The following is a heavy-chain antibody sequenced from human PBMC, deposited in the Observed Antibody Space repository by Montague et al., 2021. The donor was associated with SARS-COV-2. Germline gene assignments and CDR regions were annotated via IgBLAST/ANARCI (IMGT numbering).Heavy chain of an antibody. Sequence: SETLSLICTVSGGSMSDHYWAWIRQPPGKGLEWLAYIYYSGGINSNASLKSRVTMSVDTSKNQFSLKLTSATAADTAVYYCARAVSVRRAVNWFDPWGQGTLVTVSS. V-gene: IGHV4-59*11. CDR3: ARAVSVRRAVNWFDP. D-gene: IGHD3-10*01. CDR2: IYYSGGI. CDR1: GGSMSDHY. J-gene: IGHJ5*02.